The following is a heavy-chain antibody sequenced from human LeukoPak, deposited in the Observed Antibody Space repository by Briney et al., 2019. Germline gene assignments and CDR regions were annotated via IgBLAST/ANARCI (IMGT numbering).Heavy chain of an antibody. D-gene: IGHD6-19*01. CDR3: ASGQAVAGNQNFDY. CDR1: GGTFSSYA. J-gene: IGHJ4*02. CDR2: IIPILGIA. V-gene: IGHV1-69*04. Sequence: ASVKVSCKASGGTFSSYAISWVRQAPGQGLEWMGRIIPILGIANYAQKFQGRVTITADKSTSTAYMELSSLRSEDTAVYYCASGQAVAGNQNFDYWGQGTLVTVSS.